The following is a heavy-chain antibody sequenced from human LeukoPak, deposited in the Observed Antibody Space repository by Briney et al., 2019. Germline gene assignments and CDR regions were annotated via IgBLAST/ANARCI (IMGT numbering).Heavy chain of an antibody. J-gene: IGHJ5*02. CDR3: ARESVTTIFDYGDSRPYNWFDP. CDR1: GYTFTSYY. D-gene: IGHD4-17*01. Sequence: GASVKVSCKASGYTFTSYYMHWVRQAPGQGLEWMGIINPSGGSTSYAQKFQGRVTMTRDTSMSTVYMELSSLRSGDTAVYYCARESVTTIFDYGDSRPYNWFDPWGQGTLVTVSS. CDR2: INPSGGST. V-gene: IGHV1-46*01.